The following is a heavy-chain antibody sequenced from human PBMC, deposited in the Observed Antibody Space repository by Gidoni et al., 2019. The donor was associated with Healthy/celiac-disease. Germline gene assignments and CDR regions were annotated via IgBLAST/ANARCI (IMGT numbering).Heavy chain of an antibody. J-gene: IGHJ3*02. CDR1: GGSISSSSYY. CDR2: IYYSGST. Sequence: QLQLQESGPGLVKPSETLSLTCTVSGGSISSSSYYWGWIRQPPGKGLEWIGSIYYSGSTYYNPSLKSRVTISVDTSKNQFSLKLSSVTAADTAVYYCARLRVGATTSAFDIWGQGTMVTVSS. D-gene: IGHD1-26*01. CDR3: ARLRVGATTSAFDI. V-gene: IGHV4-39*01.